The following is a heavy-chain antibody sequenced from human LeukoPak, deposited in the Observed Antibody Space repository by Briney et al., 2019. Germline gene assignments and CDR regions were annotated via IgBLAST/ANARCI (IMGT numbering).Heavy chain of an antibody. J-gene: IGHJ5*02. Sequence: SEALSLTCTVAGGSISSSSYYWGWIRQPPGKGLQWIGSIYYSGSTYYNPSLKSRVTISVDTSKNQFSLKLSSVTAADTAIYYCARHEGHSWVVENGYWFDPWGQGTLVTVSS. V-gene: IGHV4-39*01. CDR3: ARHEGHSWVVENGYWFDP. CDR1: GGSISSSSYY. D-gene: IGHD2-15*01. CDR2: IYYSGST.